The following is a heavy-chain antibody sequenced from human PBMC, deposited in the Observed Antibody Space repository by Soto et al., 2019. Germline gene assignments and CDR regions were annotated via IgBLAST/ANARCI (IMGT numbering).Heavy chain of an antibody. CDR2: INHSGST. V-gene: IGHV4-34*01. CDR1: GGSLSGYY. Sequence: QVQLQPWGAGLLKPSETLSLTCAIYGGSLSGYYWSWIRQPPGKGLEWIGEINHSGSTNYNPYLKRRVTISVDTSRNQFSLQLKSVTAADTAVYYCVRGCQSSGWICWFDPWCLGTLVTVSS. J-gene: IGHJ5*02. D-gene: IGHD6-19*01. CDR3: VRGCQSSGWICWFDP.